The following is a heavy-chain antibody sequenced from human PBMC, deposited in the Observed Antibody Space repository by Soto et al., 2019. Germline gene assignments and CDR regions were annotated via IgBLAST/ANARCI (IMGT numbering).Heavy chain of an antibody. J-gene: IGHJ4*02. CDR1: GFTFSSYW. Sequence: EVQLVESGGGLVQPGGTLRLSCAASGFTFSSYWMHWVRQATVKGLVWVSRIDSDETVTTYADSVKGRFTISRDNAKNTLYLQMNSLRAEDTAVHYCARAGVTHGFHYSGQGVLVTVSS. CDR2: IDSDETVT. D-gene: IGHD2-8*01. V-gene: IGHV3-74*03. CDR3: ARAGVTHGFHY.